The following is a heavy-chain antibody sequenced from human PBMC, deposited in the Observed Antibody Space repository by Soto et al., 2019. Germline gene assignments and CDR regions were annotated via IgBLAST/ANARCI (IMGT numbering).Heavy chain of an antibody. Sequence: QITLKESGPALVKPTQTLTVTCTFSGFSLTTSAAGVGWIRQTPGKALEWLAVIFGHGNEKYSPSLKNRLTVTKGTSKNHVVLTMTNMDPLDTATYYCAHMSYSGTYYCDSWGQGTLVTVSS. V-gene: IGHV2-5*01. J-gene: IGHJ4*02. CDR1: GFSLTTSAAG. CDR2: IFGHGNE. D-gene: IGHD1-26*01. CDR3: AHMSYSGTYYCDS.